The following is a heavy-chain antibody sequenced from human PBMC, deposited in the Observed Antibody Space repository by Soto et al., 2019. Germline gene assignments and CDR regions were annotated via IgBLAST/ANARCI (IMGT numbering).Heavy chain of an antibody. CDR2: ISYDGSNK. V-gene: IGHV3-30-3*01. CDR3: ASLPVDTAMVFDY. Sequence: QVQLVESGGGVVQPGRSLRLSCAASGFTFSSYAMHWVRQAPGKGLEWVAVISYDGSNKYYADSVKGRFTISRNNSKNTLDLQMNSLRAEDTAVYYCASLPVDTAMVFDYWGQGTLVTVSS. CDR1: GFTFSSYA. D-gene: IGHD5-18*01. J-gene: IGHJ4*02.